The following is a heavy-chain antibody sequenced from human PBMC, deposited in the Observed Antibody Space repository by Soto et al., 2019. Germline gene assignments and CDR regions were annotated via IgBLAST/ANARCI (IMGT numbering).Heavy chain of an antibody. Sequence: QMQLVQSGPEVKQPGTSVKVSCKASGFTFTYSAVQWVRQARGQRLEWIGWIVVGSGNTNYVKKFQERVTITSDMATSPASRELSSLRYEDTAVYYCVAGGGGTDSVDYWGQGTRVTFSS. CDR2: IVVGSGNT. CDR3: VAGGGGTDSVDY. D-gene: IGHD1-26*01. CDR1: GFTFTYSA. V-gene: IGHV1-58*01. J-gene: IGHJ4*02.